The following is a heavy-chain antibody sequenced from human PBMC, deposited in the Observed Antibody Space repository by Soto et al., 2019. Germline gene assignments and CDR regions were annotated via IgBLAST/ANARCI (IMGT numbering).Heavy chain of an antibody. D-gene: IGHD6-13*01. Sequence: ESGGGLIQPGGSPRLSCAASGFTVSSNYLTWVRQAPGKGLEWVSTIFSGGKTYYADSVKGRITVSRDNSKNTLFLHMNSLREEDTAVYYCGRNGGYSYGGVDYWGQGTLVTVSS. CDR1: GFTVSSNY. CDR3: GRNGGYSYGGVDY. CDR2: IFSGGKT. J-gene: IGHJ4*02. V-gene: IGHV3-53*01.